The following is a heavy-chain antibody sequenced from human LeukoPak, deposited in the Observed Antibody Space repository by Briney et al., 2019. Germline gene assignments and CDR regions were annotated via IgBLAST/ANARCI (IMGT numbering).Heavy chain of an antibody. D-gene: IGHD5-12*01. CDR1: GFTFNNYA. CDR2: ISGGGETT. CDR3: GRDGVATFHF. Sequence: GGSLRLSCAASGFTFNNYAMNWVRQAPGKGLEWVSSISGGGETTYYEDSAKGRFTISRDNSEKTMYLQMNSLRAEDTAVYYVGRDGVATFHFWGQGTLVTVSS. J-gene: IGHJ4*02. V-gene: IGHV3-23*02.